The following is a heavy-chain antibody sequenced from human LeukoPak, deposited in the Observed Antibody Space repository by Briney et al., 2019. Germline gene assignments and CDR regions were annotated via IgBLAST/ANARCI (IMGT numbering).Heavy chain of an antibody. J-gene: IGHJ5*02. Sequence: KPSETLSLTCAVYGGSFSGFYWSWIRQPPGKGPEWIGKINHGGSTIYNPSLKSRVTISEDTSKNQFSLKLSSVTAADTAVYYCARHYLSVIAATGYWFDPWGQGTLVTVSS. CDR3: ARHYLSVIAATGYWFDP. CDR1: GGSFSGFY. V-gene: IGHV4-34*01. CDR2: INHGGST. D-gene: IGHD6-13*01.